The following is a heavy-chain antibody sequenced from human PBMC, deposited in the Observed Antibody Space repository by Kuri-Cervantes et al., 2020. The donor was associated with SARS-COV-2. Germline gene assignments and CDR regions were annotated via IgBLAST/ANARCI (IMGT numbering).Heavy chain of an antibody. CDR2: IYYSGST. J-gene: IGHJ4*02. V-gene: IGHV4-39*01. CDR3: ARHPPEYYSLYYFDY. CDR1: GGSISSSSYY. Sequence: SETLSLTCTVSGGSISSSSYYWGWIRQPPGKGLEWIGSIYYSGSTYYNPSLKSRVTISVDTSKNQFSLKLSSVTAADTAVYYCARHPPEYYSLYYFDYWGQGTRVTVSS. D-gene: IGHD3-10*01.